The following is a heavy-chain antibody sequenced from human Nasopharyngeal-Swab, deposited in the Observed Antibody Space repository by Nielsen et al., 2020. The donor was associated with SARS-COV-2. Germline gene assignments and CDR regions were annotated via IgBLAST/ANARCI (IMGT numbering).Heavy chain of an antibody. V-gene: IGHV3-30-3*01. CDR1: GFTFSSYA. CDR3: ARAGDSSGWYCWFDP. CDR2: IPYDGSNK. Sequence: GESLKISCAASGFTFSSYAMHWVRQAPGKGLEWVAVIPYDGSNKYYADSVKGRFTISRDNSKNTLYPQMNSLRAEDTAVYYCARAGDSSGWYCWFDPWGQGTLVTVSS. D-gene: IGHD6-19*01. J-gene: IGHJ5*02.